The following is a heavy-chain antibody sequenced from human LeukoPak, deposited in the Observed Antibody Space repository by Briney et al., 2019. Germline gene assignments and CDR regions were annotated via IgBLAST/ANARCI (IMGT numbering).Heavy chain of an antibody. CDR1: GDSVSSNSAA. Sequence: SQTLSLTCAISGDSVSSNSAAWNWIRQSPSRGLEWLGRTFYRSQWYNDYEVSVKSRVNINPDTSKNQFSLHLKSVTPEDTAVYYCAREVDSSGWSFDYWGQGTLVTVSS. CDR3: AREVDSSGWSFDY. CDR2: TFYRSQWYN. J-gene: IGHJ4*02. V-gene: IGHV6-1*01. D-gene: IGHD6-19*01.